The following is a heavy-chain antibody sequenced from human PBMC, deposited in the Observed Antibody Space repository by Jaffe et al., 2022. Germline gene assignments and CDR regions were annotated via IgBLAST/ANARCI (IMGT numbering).Heavy chain of an antibody. V-gene: IGHV4-38-2*01. CDR3: ARHLRGQWLVQGRFDP. CDR2: IYHSGST. J-gene: IGHJ5*02. CDR1: GYSISSGYY. Sequence: QVQLQESGPGLVKPSETLSLTCAVSGYSISSGYYWGWIRQPPGKGLEWIGSIYHSGSTYYNPSLKSRVTISVDTSKNQFSLKLSSVTAADTAVYYCARHLRGQWLVQGRFDPWGQGTLVTVSS. D-gene: IGHD6-19*01.